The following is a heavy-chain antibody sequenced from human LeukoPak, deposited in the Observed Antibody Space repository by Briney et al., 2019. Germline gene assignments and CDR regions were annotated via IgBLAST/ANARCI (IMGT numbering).Heavy chain of an antibody. J-gene: IGHJ4*02. D-gene: IGHD5-18*01. V-gene: IGHV5-51*01. Sequence: GESLKISCKGSGYSFTNYWIGWVRQLPGKGLEWMGIIYPGDSDTRYSPSFQGQVTISADKSISTAYLQWSSLKASDTAIYYCARREDVRGYSYGYSYYWGQGTLVTVSS. CDR1: GYSFTNYW. CDR3: ARREDVRGYSYGYSYY. CDR2: IYPGDSDT.